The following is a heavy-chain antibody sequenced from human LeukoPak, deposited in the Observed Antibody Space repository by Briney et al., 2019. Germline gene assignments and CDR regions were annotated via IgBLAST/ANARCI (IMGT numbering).Heavy chain of an antibody. CDR3: AKVPYSYGSGYFFDY. Sequence: GGSLRLSCAASGFTFNSYAMSWVRQAPGKGLDWVSAISGSGGSTYYADSVKGRFTISRDNSKNTLYLQMNSLRAEDTAVYYCAKVPYSYGSGYFFDYWGQRTLVTVSS. V-gene: IGHV3-23*01. CDR1: GFTFNSYA. D-gene: IGHD5-18*01. J-gene: IGHJ4*02. CDR2: ISGSGGST.